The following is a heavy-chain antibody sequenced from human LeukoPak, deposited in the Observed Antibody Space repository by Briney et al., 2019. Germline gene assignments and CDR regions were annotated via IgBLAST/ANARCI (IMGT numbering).Heavy chain of an antibody. D-gene: IGHD5-18*01. V-gene: IGHV4-34*01. CDR1: GGSFSGYY. CDR2: INHSGST. CDR3: ARRGYSYGKKFDY. Sequence: SETLSLTCAVYGGSFSGYYWSWIRQPPGKGLEWIGEINHSGSTDYNPSLKSRVTISVDTSKNQFSLKLSSVTAADTAVYYCARRGYSYGKKFDYWGQGTLVTVSS. J-gene: IGHJ4*02.